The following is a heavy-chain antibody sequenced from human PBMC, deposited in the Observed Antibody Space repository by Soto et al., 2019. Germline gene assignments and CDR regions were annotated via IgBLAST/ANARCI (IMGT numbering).Heavy chain of an antibody. CDR3: ARVPDR. Sequence: PSVPMSLTCTVAGGYISSYSWSWIRKQPGKGLEWIGYIYHSGSTYYNPSLKSRVTISVDRSKNQFSLKLSSVTAADTAVYYCARVPDRWGQGTLVTVSS. V-gene: IGHV4-30-2*01. CDR1: GGYISSYS. J-gene: IGHJ5*02. CDR2: IYHSGST. D-gene: IGHD2-2*01.